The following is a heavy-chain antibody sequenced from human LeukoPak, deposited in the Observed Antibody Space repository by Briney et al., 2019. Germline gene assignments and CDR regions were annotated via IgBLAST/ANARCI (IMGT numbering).Heavy chain of an antibody. J-gene: IGHJ4*02. V-gene: IGHV1-69*05. CDR3: ARDQEGFDY. CDR1: GGTFNNYA. CDR2: IIPIFGTL. Sequence: SVKVSCKASGGTFNNYAISWVRQAPGQGLEWMGGIIPIFGTLKYAQKFQGRVTVTRDTSTSTVHMELSGLRSEDTAVYYCARDQEGFDYWGQGTLVTVSS.